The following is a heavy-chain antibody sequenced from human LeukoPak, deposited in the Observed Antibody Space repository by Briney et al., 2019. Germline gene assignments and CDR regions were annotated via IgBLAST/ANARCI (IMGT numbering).Heavy chain of an antibody. J-gene: IGHJ5*02. D-gene: IGHD1-7*01. Sequence: SETLSLTCTVSGGSISSYYWSWIRQPPGKGLEWIGYIYYSGSTNYNPSLKSRVTISVDTSKNQFSLKLSSVTAADTAVYYCARGNWNYEGWFDPWGQGTLVTVSS. V-gene: IGHV4-59*12. CDR1: GGSISSYY. CDR3: ARGNWNYEGWFDP. CDR2: IYYSGST.